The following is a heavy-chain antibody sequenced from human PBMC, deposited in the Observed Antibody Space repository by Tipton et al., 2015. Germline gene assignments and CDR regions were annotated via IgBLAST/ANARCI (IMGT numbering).Heavy chain of an antibody. CDR2: IYYAGNT. CDR3: AREKGYRGWFDP. V-gene: IGHV4-4*08. D-gene: IGHD5-12*01. J-gene: IGHJ5*02. Sequence: TLSLTCTVSGGSISHYYWSWIRQPPGKGLEWIGYIYYAGNTNYNPSLKSRVTISVDTSKNQFSLNLSSVTAADTAVYYCAREKGYRGWFDPWGQGTLVTVSS. CDR1: GGSISHYY.